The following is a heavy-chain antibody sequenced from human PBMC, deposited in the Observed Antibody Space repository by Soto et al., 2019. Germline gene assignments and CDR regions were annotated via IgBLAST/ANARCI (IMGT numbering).Heavy chain of an antibody. D-gene: IGHD3-10*01. V-gene: IGHV1-18*01. Sequence: QVQLVQSGAEVKKPGASVKVSCKASGYTFTSYGISWVRQAPGQGLEWRGWISAHNGNTNSAQKLQGRVTMTTDTSTSTAYMELRSLRSVDTAVDFCARDLNYGLCDYWGQGTLVTVSS. CDR3: ARDLNYGLCDY. CDR1: GYTFTSYG. J-gene: IGHJ4*02. CDR2: ISAHNGNT.